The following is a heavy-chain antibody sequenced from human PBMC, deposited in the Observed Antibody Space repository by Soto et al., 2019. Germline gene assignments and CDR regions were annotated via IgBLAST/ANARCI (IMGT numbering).Heavy chain of an antibody. J-gene: IGHJ3*02. CDR3: ARDLLSSSWYFAFDI. V-gene: IGHV1-3*01. D-gene: IGHD6-13*01. Sequence: ASVKVSCKASGYTFTSYAKHWVRQAPGQRLEWMGWINAGNGNTKYSQKFQGRVTTTRDTSASTAYMELISLRSEDTSLYYCARDLLSSSWYFAFDIWGQGTMVTVSS. CDR2: INAGNGNT. CDR1: GYTFTSYA.